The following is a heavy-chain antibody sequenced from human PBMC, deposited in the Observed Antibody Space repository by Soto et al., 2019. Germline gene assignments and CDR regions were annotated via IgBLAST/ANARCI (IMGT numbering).Heavy chain of an antibody. Sequence: QVQLVQSGTEVKKPGASVKVSCKAPGNTITRHYLPWVRQAPGQGLEWMGIINPSGDSTNYAQRFQGRVTMTRDTSTSTVYMELSSLRSDDSAVYYCARDVSRSDWSAGWFDPWGQGTLVTVSS. V-gene: IGHV1-46*01. J-gene: IGHJ5*02. D-gene: IGHD1-1*01. CDR3: ARDVSRSDWSAGWFDP. CDR2: INPSGDST. CDR1: GNTITRHY.